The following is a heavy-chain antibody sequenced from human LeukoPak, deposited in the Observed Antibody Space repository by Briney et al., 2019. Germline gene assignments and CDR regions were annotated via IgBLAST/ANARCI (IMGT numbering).Heavy chain of an antibody. Sequence: SETLSLTCTVSGGSISSYYWSWIRQPPGKGLEWIGYIYYSGSTKYSPSLKSRVTISVDTSKNQFSLKLSSVSAADTAVYFCARTLRRGSEGDDAFDIWGLGTMVIVSS. CDR2: IYYSGST. V-gene: IGHV4-59*08. J-gene: IGHJ3*02. CDR3: ARTLRRGSEGDDAFDI. D-gene: IGHD3-16*01. CDR1: GGSISSYY.